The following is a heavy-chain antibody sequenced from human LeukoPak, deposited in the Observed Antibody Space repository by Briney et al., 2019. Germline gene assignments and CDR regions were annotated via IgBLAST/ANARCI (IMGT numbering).Heavy chain of an antibody. CDR1: GGTFSSYA. CDR2: IIPIFGTA. J-gene: IGHJ3*02. Sequence: SVKVSCKPYGGTFSSYAISWVRQAPGQGLEWMGRIIPIFGTANYAQKFQGRVTITTDESTSTAYMELSSLRSEDTAVYYCARPLRSGYYYNAFDIWGQGTMVTVSS. D-gene: IGHD3-22*01. CDR3: ARPLRSGYYYNAFDI. V-gene: IGHV1-69*05.